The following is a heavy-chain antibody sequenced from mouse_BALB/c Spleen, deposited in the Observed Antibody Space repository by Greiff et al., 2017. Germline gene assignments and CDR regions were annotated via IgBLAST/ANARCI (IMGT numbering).Heavy chain of an antibody. V-gene: IGHV1-87*01. J-gene: IGHJ4*01. CDR3: ARKPVYAMDY. CDR2: IYPGDGDT. CDR1: GYTFTSYW. Sequence: QVQLQQSGAELARPGASVKLSCKASGYTFTSYWLQWVKQRPGQGLDWIGAIYPGDGDTRYTQKFKGKATLTADKASSTAYMQLSSLASEDSAVYYCARKPVYAMDYWGQGTAVTVAS.